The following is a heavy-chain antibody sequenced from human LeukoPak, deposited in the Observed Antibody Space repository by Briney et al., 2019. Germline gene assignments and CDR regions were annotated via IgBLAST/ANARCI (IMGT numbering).Heavy chain of an antibody. CDR3: ASSLYYYTSGAGFDY. CDR2: INHSGST. CDR1: GGSFSGYY. V-gene: IGHV4-34*01. J-gene: IGHJ4*02. D-gene: IGHD3-10*01. Sequence: SETLSLTCAVYGGSFSGYYWSWIRQPPGKGLEWIGEINHSGSTNYNPSLKSRVTISVDTSKNQFSLKLSSVTAADTAVYYCASSLYYYTSGAGFDYWGQGTLVTVSS.